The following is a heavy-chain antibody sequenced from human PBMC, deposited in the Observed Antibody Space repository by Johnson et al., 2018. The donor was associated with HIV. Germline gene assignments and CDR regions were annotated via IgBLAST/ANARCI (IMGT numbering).Heavy chain of an antibody. CDR3: YCTDHFGAGSESKGTFDA. CDR1: GFTFDDYG. V-gene: IGHV3-49*04. Sequence: VRLVESGGGVVQPGGSLRLSCAASGFTFDDYGMGWVRQVPGKGLEWVGFIRSKAYGGTTEYAASVKGRFTISRDDSKSIAYLQMNSLKTEDTAVYSCYCTDHFGAGSESKGTFDAWGQGTMVTVSS. J-gene: IGHJ3*01. D-gene: IGHD3-10*01. CDR2: IRSKAYGGTT.